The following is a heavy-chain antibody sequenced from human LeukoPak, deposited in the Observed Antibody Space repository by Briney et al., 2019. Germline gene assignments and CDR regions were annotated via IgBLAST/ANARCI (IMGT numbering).Heavy chain of an antibody. V-gene: IGHV3-23*01. CDR1: GFNFKLSA. D-gene: IGHD4-17*01. Sequence: GGSLRLSCAASGFNFKLSAMSWGRQAPGKGLEWVALISGSGSRGSGIIGGNTYYADSVKGRFTISRDDSQNTVYLQMNSVRAEDTAIYFCAKGRCGDRSCWYFDAWAKGTRVTVSS. CDR3: AKGRCGDRSCWYFDA. J-gene: IGHJ4*02. CDR2: ISGSGSRGSGIIGGNT.